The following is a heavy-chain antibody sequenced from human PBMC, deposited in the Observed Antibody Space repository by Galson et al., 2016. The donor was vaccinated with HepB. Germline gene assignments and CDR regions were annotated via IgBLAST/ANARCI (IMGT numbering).Heavy chain of an antibody. CDR2: IKNSNSDV. CDR3: ARARIAALGTGAFDM. D-gene: IGHD6-13*01. Sequence: LRLSCAASGFTFSTYTLNWVRQAPGKGLEWVSSIKNSNSDVYYEDSVKGRFTISRDNAENSLYLQMDSLTAEDTAMYYCARARIAALGTGAFDMWGQGTMVTVAS. J-gene: IGHJ3*02. CDR1: GFTFSTYT. V-gene: IGHV3-21*01.